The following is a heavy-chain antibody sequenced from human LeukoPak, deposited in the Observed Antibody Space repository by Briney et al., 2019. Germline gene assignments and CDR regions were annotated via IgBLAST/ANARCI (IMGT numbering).Heavy chain of an antibody. V-gene: IGHV4-38-2*01. D-gene: IGHD3-3*01. CDR3: ARHDADYDFWSGYYTRWFDP. Sequence: SETLSLTCAVSGYSISSGYYWGWIRPPPGKGLEWIGVIYHSGSTYYNPSLKSRVTISVDTSKNQFSLKLSSVTAADTAVYYCARHDADYDFWSGYYTRWFDPWGQGTLVTVSS. CDR2: IYHSGST. J-gene: IGHJ5*02. CDR1: GYSISSGYY.